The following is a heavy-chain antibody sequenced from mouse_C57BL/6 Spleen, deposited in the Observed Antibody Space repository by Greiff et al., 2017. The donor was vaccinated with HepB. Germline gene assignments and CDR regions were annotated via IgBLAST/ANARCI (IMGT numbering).Heavy chain of an antibody. D-gene: IGHD2-3*01. CDR2: IHPNSGST. CDR3: AKREIYDGYIDY. J-gene: IGHJ2*01. Sequence: QVQLQQPGAELVKPGASVKLSCKASGYTFTSYWMHWVKQRPGQGLEWIGMIHPNSGSTNYNEKFKSKATLTVDKSSSTAYMQLSSLTSEDSAVYYCAKREIYDGYIDYWGQGTTLTVSS. CDR1: GYTFTSYW. V-gene: IGHV1-64*01.